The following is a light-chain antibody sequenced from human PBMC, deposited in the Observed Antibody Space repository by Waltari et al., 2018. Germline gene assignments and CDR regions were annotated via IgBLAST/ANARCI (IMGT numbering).Light chain of an antibody. V-gene: IGLV1-47*01. J-gene: IGLJ3*02. CDR3: AAWDDSLGGWV. CDR1: ESNIEIND. CDR2: RND. Sequence: QSVLTQPPSASGTPGQRVTISCSGSESNIEINDVFLYQQLPGTAPKLLIFRNDQRPSGAPDRFSGSKSDTSASLAISGLRHDDDAVYYCAAWDDSLGGWVFGGGTKLTVL.